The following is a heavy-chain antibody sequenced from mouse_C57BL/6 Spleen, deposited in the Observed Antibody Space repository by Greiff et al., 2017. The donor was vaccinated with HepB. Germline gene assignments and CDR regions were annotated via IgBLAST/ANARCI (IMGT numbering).Heavy chain of an antibody. Sequence: VQLQESGPGLVAPSQSLSITCTVSGFSLTSYAISWVRQPPGKGLEWLGVIWTGGGTNYNSALKSRLSISKDNSKSQVFLKMNSLQTDDTARYYCALTTVVPYYAMDYWGQGTSVTVSS. D-gene: IGHD1-1*01. J-gene: IGHJ4*01. CDR1: GFSLTSYA. CDR2: IWTGGGT. CDR3: ALTTVVPYYAMDY. V-gene: IGHV2-9-1*01.